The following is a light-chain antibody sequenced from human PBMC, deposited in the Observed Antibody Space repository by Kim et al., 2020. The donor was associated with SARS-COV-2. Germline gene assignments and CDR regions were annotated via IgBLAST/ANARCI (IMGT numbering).Light chain of an antibody. Sequence: DIQMSQSPSAMSASVGDRVTITCRASQDISNSLAWFQQRPGKVPRRLIYAASSLQSWVPSRFSGSGSGTEFTLTIRSLQPEDFATYYCLQHSNYPLTFGGGTKVDIK. J-gene: IGKJ4*01. CDR2: AAS. CDR1: QDISNS. V-gene: IGKV1-17*03. CDR3: LQHSNYPLT.